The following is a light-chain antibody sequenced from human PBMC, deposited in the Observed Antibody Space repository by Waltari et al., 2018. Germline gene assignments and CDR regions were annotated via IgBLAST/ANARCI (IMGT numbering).Light chain of an antibody. V-gene: IGKV3-20*01. CDR2: ATS. CDR3: QKYGTLPAT. Sequence: VLTQSPDTLSLSPGERATLSCRASQSVSTPFFLWYQQNPGQAPRLLIFATSSRATGIPDRFGGSGSGTDFTLTISSLEPEVFAVYYCQKYGTLPATFGGGTKVEIK. J-gene: IGKJ4*01. CDR1: QSVSTPF.